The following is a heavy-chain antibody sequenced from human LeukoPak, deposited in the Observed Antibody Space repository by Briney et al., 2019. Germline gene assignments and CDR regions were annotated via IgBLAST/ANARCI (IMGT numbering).Heavy chain of an antibody. CDR1: FTNYW. CDR2: IYPDDSDT. V-gene: IGHV5-51*01. Sequence: GESLKISCKSSFTNYWIGWVRQMPGKGLEWRGIIYPDDSDTRYSPSFQGQVTISADTSIRTAYLQWSSLKASDTAMYYCARRNFYYDGSRYQYYFDYWGQGTLVTVSS. J-gene: IGHJ4*02. D-gene: IGHD3-22*01. CDR3: ARRNFYYDGSRYQYYFDY.